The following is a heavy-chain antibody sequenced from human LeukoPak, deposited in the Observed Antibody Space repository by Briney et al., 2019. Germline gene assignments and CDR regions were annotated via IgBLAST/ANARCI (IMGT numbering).Heavy chain of an antibody. CDR2: IYTSGST. V-gene: IGHV4-4*07. J-gene: IGHJ6*03. D-gene: IGHD4-23*01. Sequence: SETLSLTCTVSGGSFSIYYWSWIRQPAGKGLEYIGRIYTSGSTNYNPSLKSRVTMSVDTSKSQFSLKLSSVTAADTAVYYCARGGYGGNRNYYYYYYMDVWGKGTTVTVSS. CDR3: ARGGYGGNRNYYYYYYMDV. CDR1: GGSFSIYY.